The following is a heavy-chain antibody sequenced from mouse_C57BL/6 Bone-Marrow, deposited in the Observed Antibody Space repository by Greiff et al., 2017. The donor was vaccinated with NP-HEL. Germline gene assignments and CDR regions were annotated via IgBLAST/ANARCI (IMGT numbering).Heavy chain of an antibody. V-gene: IGHV5-6*01. D-gene: IGHD2-5*01. CDR1: GFTFSSYG. Sequence: EVQGVESGGDLVKPGGSLKLSCAASGFTFSSYGMSWVRQTPDKRLEWVATISSGGSYPYYPDSVQGRFTISRDNAKNTLYLHMSSLKSEDTTMYYCARLYYSNYGYAMDYWGQGTSVTVSS. CDR3: ARLYYSNYGYAMDY. CDR2: ISSGGSYP. J-gene: IGHJ4*01.